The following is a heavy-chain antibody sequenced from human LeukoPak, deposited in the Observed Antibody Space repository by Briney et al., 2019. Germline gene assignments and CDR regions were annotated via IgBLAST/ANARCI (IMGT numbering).Heavy chain of an antibody. V-gene: IGHV4-61*02. CDR1: GGSISSGSYY. D-gene: IGHD3-3*01. CDR3: AREGYDFWTRNWFDP. J-gene: IGHJ5*02. Sequence: SQTLSLTCTVSGGSISSGSYYWSWIRQPAGEGLEWIGRIYTSGSTNYNPSLKSRVTISVDTSKNQFSLKLSSVTAADTAVYYCAREGYDFWTRNWFDPWGQGTLVTVSS. CDR2: IYTSGST.